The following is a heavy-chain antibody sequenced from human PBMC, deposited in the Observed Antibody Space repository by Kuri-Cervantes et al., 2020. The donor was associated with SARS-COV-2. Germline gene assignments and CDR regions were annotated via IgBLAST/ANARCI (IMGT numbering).Heavy chain of an antibody. CDR1: GFTFSSYA. D-gene: IGHD3-3*01. CDR2: IRSIPYGGTA. Sequence: GESLKISCAASGFTFSSYAMSWVRQAPGKGLEWVGFIRSIPYGGTAEYAASVKGRFTISRDDSKSIAYLQMNSLKTEDTAVYYCTRDDFWSGYFNYWGQGTLVTVSS. J-gene: IGHJ4*02. CDR3: TRDDFWSGYFNY. V-gene: IGHV3-49*04.